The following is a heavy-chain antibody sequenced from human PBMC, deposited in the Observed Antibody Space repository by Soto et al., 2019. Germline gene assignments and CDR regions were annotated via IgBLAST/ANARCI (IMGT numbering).Heavy chain of an antibody. Sequence: PGPSLRLSCAASGFTFDDYSLHWVRQAPGKGLEGVSGISCNPGTIGYADAVKGRFTISRDNAKGSLYLLMNSLSDEDTAVYYCVGDGPSVATSAFDIWGQGTRVTVSS. V-gene: IGHV3-9*01. CDR1: GFTFDDYS. J-gene: IGHJ3*02. CDR3: VGDGPSVATSAFDI. D-gene: IGHD5-12*01. CDR2: ISCNPGTI.